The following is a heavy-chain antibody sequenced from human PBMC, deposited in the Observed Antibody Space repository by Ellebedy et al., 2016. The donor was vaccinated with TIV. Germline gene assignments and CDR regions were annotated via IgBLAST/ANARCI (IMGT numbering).Heavy chain of an antibody. CDR1: GGSFSGYY. Sequence: SETLSLTCAFYGGSFSGYYWGWIRQPPGKGLEWIGSIYHSGSTYYNPSLKSRVTISVDTSKNQFSLKLSSVTAADTAVYYCARVHYDILTGCWFDPWGQGTLVTVSS. V-gene: IGHV4-38-2*01. CDR2: IYHSGST. J-gene: IGHJ5*02. D-gene: IGHD3-9*01. CDR3: ARVHYDILTGCWFDP.